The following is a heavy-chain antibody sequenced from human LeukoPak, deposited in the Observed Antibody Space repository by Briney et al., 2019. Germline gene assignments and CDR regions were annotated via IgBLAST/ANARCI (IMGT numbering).Heavy chain of an antibody. Sequence: GGSLRLSCAASGFTFSNYWMHWVRQAPGKGLVWVSRINSDGRSTNYADSVKGRFTISRDNAKNTLYLQMNSLRAEDTAVYYCARLCSSTSCFRGDYWGQGTLVTVSS. D-gene: IGHD2-2*01. CDR2: INSDGRST. V-gene: IGHV3-74*01. J-gene: IGHJ4*02. CDR1: GFTFSNYW. CDR3: ARLCSSTSCFRGDY.